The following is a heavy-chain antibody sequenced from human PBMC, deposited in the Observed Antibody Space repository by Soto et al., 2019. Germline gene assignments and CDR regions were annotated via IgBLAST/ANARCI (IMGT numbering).Heavy chain of an antibody. CDR2: ISWNSGSI. J-gene: IGHJ4*02. D-gene: IGHD2-15*01. CDR1: GFTFDDYA. Sequence: EVQLVESGGGLVQPGRSLRLSCAASGFTFDDYAMHWVLQAPGKGLEWVSGISWNSGSIGYADSVKGRFTISRDNAKNSLYLQMNSLRAEDTALYYCAKDLGYCSGGSCRLYYFDYWGQGTLVTVS. CDR3: AKDLGYCSGGSCRLYYFDY. V-gene: IGHV3-9*01.